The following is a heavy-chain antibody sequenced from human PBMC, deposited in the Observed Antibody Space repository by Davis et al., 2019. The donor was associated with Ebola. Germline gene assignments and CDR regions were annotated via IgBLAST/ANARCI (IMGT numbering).Heavy chain of an antibody. V-gene: IGHV4-59*01. CDR1: GGSISSYY. J-gene: IGHJ2*01. D-gene: IGHD6-13*01. Sequence: MPSETLSLTCTVSGGSISSYYWSWIRQPPGKGLELIGYIYYSGSTNYNPSLKSRVTISVDTSKNQFSLKLSSVTAADTAVYYCARGPGYSSSWAYWYFDLWGRGTLVTVSS. CDR2: IYYSGST. CDR3: ARGPGYSSSWAYWYFDL.